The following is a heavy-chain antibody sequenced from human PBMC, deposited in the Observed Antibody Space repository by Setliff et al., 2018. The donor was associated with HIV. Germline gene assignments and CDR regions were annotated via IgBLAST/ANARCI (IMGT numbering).Heavy chain of an antibody. V-gene: IGHV4-4*08. CDR1: DDSFTNYD. CDR2: ISSTGTT. D-gene: IGHD2-15*01. Sequence: SETLSLTCVVSDDSFTNYDWTWVRQSPGKALQWIGSISSTGTTNYSPSLRSRVTISIETSNTRFSLWLRSVTASGTATYYCARLGRAIDDGGSSVRLDFWGQGVLVTVSS. J-gene: IGHJ4*02. CDR3: ARLGRAIDDGGSSVRLDF.